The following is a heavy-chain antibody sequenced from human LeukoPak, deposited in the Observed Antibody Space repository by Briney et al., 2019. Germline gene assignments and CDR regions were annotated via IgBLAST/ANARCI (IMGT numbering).Heavy chain of an antibody. J-gene: IGHJ4*02. CDR3: ATGFTTPDY. CDR1: VYSLTDFS. D-gene: IGHD1-1*01. Sequence: ASVKVSCKVSVYSLTDFSMHWVRQAPGKGLEWMGTFAVEDGKTIYAQKFRGRVTMTEDTSTDTAYMDLSSLRSDDTAVYYCATGFTTPDYWGQGTLVTVSS. V-gene: IGHV1-24*01. CDR2: FAVEDGKT.